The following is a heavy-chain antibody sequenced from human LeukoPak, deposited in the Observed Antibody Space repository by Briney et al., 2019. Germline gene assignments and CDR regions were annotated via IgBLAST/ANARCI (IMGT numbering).Heavy chain of an antibody. CDR1: GFIFSSYS. Sequence: GGSLRLSCAASGFIFSSYSMNWVRQAPGKGLEWVSYISSSSRTIYYADSVKGRFTISRGNAKNSLYLQMSGLRDEDTAVYYCARPGPPPGDSLWGKGTLVTVSS. D-gene: IGHD4-17*01. J-gene: IGHJ4*02. CDR3: ARPGPPPGDSL. CDR2: ISSSSRTI. V-gene: IGHV3-48*02.